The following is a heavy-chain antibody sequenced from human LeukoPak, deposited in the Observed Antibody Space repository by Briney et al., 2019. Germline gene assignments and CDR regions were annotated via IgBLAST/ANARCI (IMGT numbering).Heavy chain of an antibody. Sequence: SETLSLTCAVSGGSISSGGYSWSWIRQPPGKGLEWIGYIYHSGSTNYNPSLKSRVTISVDTSKNQFSLKLSSVTAADTAVYYCARVGYDFWSGYLNWFDPWGQGTLVTVSS. V-gene: IGHV4-30-2*01. CDR2: IYHSGST. CDR1: GGSISSGGYS. CDR3: ARVGYDFWSGYLNWFDP. J-gene: IGHJ5*02. D-gene: IGHD3-3*01.